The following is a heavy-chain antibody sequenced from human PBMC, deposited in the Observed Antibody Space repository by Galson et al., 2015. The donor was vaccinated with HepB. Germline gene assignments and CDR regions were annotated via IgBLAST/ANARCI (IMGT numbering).Heavy chain of an antibody. Sequence: SLRLSCAGSGFVSSTFGMHWVRQAPGQGPEWVSSISRTGGNTFNADSVQGRFTISRDTPTNTLHLQMNSLRADDTAVYYCAKGPRGDYINSPPNWSDTWGQGTLVTVSS. V-gene: IGHV3-23*01. CDR1: GFVSSTFG. CDR2: ISRTGGNT. J-gene: IGHJ5*02. CDR3: AKGPRGDYINSPPNWSDT. D-gene: IGHD4-11*01.